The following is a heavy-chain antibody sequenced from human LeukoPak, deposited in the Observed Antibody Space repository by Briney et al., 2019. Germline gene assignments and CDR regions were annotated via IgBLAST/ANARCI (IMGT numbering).Heavy chain of an antibody. D-gene: IGHD3-16*01. Sequence: GGSLRLSCAASGFTFSSYAMHWVRQAPGKGLEWVAVISYDGSNKYYADSVKGRFTISRDNSKNTLYLQMNSLRAEDTAVYYCARGLAGTGGEFDYWGQGTLVTVSS. V-gene: IGHV3-30-3*01. CDR2: ISYDGSNK. CDR3: ARGLAGTGGEFDY. CDR1: GFTFSSYA. J-gene: IGHJ4*02.